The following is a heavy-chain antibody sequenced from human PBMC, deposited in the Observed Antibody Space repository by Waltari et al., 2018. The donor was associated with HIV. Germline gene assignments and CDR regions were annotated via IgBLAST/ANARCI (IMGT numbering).Heavy chain of an antibody. CDR2: LYPEDGET. V-gene: IGHV1-24*01. CDR1: GYTLTELSILTELS. Sequence: QVQLVQSGAEVKKPGASVKVSCKVSGYTLTELSILTELSMHWGRQAPGKGREWMGGLYPEDGETIDAQKFQGRVTMTEDTSTDTAYMELSSLRSEDTAVYYCATDFWSGDRKGWGQGTLVTVSS. D-gene: IGHD4-17*01. J-gene: IGHJ4*02. CDR3: ATDFWSGDRKG.